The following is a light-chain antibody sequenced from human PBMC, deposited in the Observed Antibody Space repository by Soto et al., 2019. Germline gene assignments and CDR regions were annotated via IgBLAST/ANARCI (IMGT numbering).Light chain of an antibody. CDR3: QQYSSSRT. V-gene: IGKV3-20*01. J-gene: IGKJ5*01. Sequence: EIVLTHSPGILSLSPGERATLSCRASQSVSNDFLAWYQQKPGQAPRLLIYGGSSRATGIPVRFSGSGSETDFTLTITRLEPEDFAMYYCQQYSSSRTFGQGTRLEIK. CDR1: QSVSNDF. CDR2: GGS.